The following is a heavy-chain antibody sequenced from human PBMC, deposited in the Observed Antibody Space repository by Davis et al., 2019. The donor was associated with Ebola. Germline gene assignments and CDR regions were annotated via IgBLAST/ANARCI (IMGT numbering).Heavy chain of an antibody. CDR2: IYFRGTT. Sequence: PSETLSLTCAVSGDSITSGSYYWGWIRQPPGKGLEWIASIYFRGTTYYNPSLKSRVSISLDMSKKEVSLKLSSVTAADTTVYYCARPPSGYSSSWYYFDYWGQGALVTVSS. CDR1: GDSITSGSYY. D-gene: IGHD6-13*01. V-gene: IGHV4-39*01. CDR3: ARPPSGYSSSWYYFDY. J-gene: IGHJ4*02.